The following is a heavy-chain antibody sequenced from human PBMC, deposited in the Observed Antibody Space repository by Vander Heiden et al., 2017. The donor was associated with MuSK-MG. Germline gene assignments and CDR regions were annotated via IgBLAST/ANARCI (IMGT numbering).Heavy chain of an antibody. V-gene: IGHV1-3*01. D-gene: IGHD2-15*01. CDR2: INAGNGNT. J-gene: IGHJ6*02. Sequence: QVQLVQSGAEVKKPGASVKVSCKVSGYTFTSYAMHWVRTAPGQRLEWMGWINAGNGNTKYSQKFQGRVTITRDTSASTAYMELSSLRSEDTAVYYCARDRLRDIVVVVAASGLYGMDVWGQGTTVTVSS. CDR1: GYTFTSYA. CDR3: ARDRLRDIVVVVAASGLYGMDV.